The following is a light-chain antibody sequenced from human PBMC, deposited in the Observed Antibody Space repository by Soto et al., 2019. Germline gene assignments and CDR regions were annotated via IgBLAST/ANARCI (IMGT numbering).Light chain of an antibody. J-gene: IGLJ3*02. CDR2: RND. V-gene: IGLV1-47*01. CDR3: AAWDDSLSALV. Sequence: QAVVTQPPSASGTPGQRVTISCAGSSSNIESNYVYWYQQLPGSAPKLLIYRNDQRPSGVPDRFSGSKSGTSASLAISGLRPEDEADYYCAAWDDSLSALVFGGGTKVTVL. CDR1: SSNIESNY.